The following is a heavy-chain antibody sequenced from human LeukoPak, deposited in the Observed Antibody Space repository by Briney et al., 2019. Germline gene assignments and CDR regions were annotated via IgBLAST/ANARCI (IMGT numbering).Heavy chain of an antibody. V-gene: IGHV3-23*01. CDR1: GFTFSSYV. CDR3: ARYYYDSSGYRPAEYFQD. D-gene: IGHD3-22*01. CDR2: ISRSGGST. J-gene: IGHJ1*01. Sequence: PGGSLRLSCAASGFTFSSYVMTWVRQAPGKGLEWVSAISRSGGSTNDADSVKGRFTISRDNAKNTLYLQMNSLRAEDTAVYYCARYYYDSSGYRPAEYFQDWGQGNLVTVSS.